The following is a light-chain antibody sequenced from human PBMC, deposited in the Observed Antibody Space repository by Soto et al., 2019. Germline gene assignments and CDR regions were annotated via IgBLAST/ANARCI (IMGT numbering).Light chain of an antibody. Sequence: DIVMTQSPDSLAVSLGERATINCKSSQSVLYSSNNKNYLAWYQQKPGQPPKLLIYWASTRESGVPDRFSGSGSGTDFTLTISSLQAEDVAVYYCQQYYSTPQLGQGTRLEIK. CDR1: QSVLYSSNNKNY. CDR2: WAS. CDR3: QQYYSTPQ. V-gene: IGKV4-1*01. J-gene: IGKJ5*01.